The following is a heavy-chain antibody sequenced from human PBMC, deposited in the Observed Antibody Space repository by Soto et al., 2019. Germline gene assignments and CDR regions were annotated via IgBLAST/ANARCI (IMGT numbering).Heavy chain of an antibody. CDR1: GFTFSSYG. V-gene: IGHV3-33*01. CDR2: IWYDGSNK. D-gene: IGHD5-18*01. J-gene: IGHJ6*02. CDR3: ARDLSPQLWQQNYYYYGMDV. Sequence: GGSLRLSCAASGFTFSSYGMHWVRQAPGKGLEWVAVIWYDGSNKYYADSVKGRFTISRDNSKNTLYLQMNSLRAEETAVYYCARDLSPQLWQQNYYYYGMDVWGQGTTVTVSS.